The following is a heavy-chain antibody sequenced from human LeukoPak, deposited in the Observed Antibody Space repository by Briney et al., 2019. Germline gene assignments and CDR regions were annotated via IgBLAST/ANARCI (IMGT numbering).Heavy chain of an antibody. CDR3: ARVPYGSGSYPFDY. CDR2: ISSSSSYI. J-gene: IGHJ4*02. V-gene: IGHV3-21*01. CDR1: GFTFSSYS. Sequence: GGSLRLSCAASGFTFSSYSMNWVRQAPGKGLEWVSSISSSSSYIYYADSVKGRFTISRDNAKNSLYLQMNSLRAEDTAVYYCARVPYGSGSYPFDYWGQGTLVTVSS. D-gene: IGHD3-10*01.